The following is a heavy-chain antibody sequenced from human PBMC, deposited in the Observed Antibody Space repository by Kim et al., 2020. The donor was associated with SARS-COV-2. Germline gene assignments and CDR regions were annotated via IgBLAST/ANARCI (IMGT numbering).Heavy chain of an antibody. D-gene: IGHD3-3*01. V-gene: IGHV4-59*01. CDR1: GGSISGYY. CDR2: IYYSGST. Sequence: SETLSLTCTVSGGSISGYYWSWIRQPPGKGLEWIGYIYYSGSTNYNPTLKSRVTFSVDTSKNQFSLNLSSVTAADTAVYYCAREGGSKYDFWSGYLAYPNYGMDVWGQGTTVSVSS. J-gene: IGHJ6*02. CDR3: AREGGSKYDFWSGYLAYPNYGMDV.